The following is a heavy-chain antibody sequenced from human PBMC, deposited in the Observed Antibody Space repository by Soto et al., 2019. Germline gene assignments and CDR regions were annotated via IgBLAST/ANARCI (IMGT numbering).Heavy chain of an antibody. J-gene: IGHJ5*02. CDR3: VKDLLQHTVTTCGS. V-gene: IGHV3-30*18. D-gene: IGHD4-17*01. CDR1: GFTFDSYG. CDR2: ISSDGNNK. Sequence: QVPLVESGGGVVQPGRSLRLSCAASGFTFDSYGMHWVRQAPGKGLEWVAVISSDGNNKYYADSVKGRLSIYRDNFNNILYLQMSSLRVEDTAVYYCVKDLLQHTVTTCGSWGQGTLVTVSS.